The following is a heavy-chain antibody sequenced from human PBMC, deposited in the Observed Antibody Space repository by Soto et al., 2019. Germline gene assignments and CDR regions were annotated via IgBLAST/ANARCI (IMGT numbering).Heavy chain of an antibody. D-gene: IGHD3-10*01. V-gene: IGHV4-38-2*01. CDR2: IHYTGNN. J-gene: IGHJ4*02. CDR3: ATMTHLLIWCGQWEF. CDR1: GYSVSSGCY. Sequence: SETLSLTCAVSGYSVSSGCYWGWIRQPPWKGLEWIGRIHYTGNNYYNLSLKSRVTISLDTSKNQFSLHLNSVTAADTAVYYCATMTHLLIWCGQWEFWAQGAFVTVSS.